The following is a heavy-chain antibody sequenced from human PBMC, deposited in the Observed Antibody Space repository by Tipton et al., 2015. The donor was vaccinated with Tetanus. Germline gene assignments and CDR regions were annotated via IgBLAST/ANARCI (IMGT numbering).Heavy chain of an antibody. CDR2: VSGSGGST. CDR3: TKEVRITMIIGAFDM. CDR1: GFTFRSYA. Sequence: SLRLSCAATGFTFRSYAMSWVRQAPGKGLEWVSAVSGSGGSTYYADSVKGRFTIFRDNYENTLYLQMNSLRAEDTAVYYCTKEVRITMIIGAFDMWGQGTMLTVSS. V-gene: IGHV3-23*01. J-gene: IGHJ3*02. D-gene: IGHD3-22*01.